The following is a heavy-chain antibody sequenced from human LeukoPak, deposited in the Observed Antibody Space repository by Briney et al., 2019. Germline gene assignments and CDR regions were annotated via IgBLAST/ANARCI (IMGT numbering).Heavy chain of an antibody. CDR2: ISSSSSYI. D-gene: IGHD1-26*01. Sequence: GGSLRLSCAASGFTFSSYSMNWVRHAPGKGLEWVSSISSSSSYIYYADSVKGRFTISRDNAKNSLYLQMNSLRAEDTAVYYCARDRVLGATDYWGQGTLVTVSS. J-gene: IGHJ4*02. V-gene: IGHV3-21*01. CDR3: ARDRVLGATDY. CDR1: GFTFSSYS.